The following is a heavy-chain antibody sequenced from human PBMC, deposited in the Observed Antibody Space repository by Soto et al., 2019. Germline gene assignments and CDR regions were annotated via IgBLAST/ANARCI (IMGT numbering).Heavy chain of an antibody. Sequence: PGGSLRLSCAASGFTFSGSAMRWVRQASGKGLEWVGRIRSKANSYATAYAASVKGRFTISRDDSKNTAYLQMNSLKTEDTAVYYCARGIGPPPKYYFDYWGQGTLVTVSS. CDR3: ARGIGPPPKYYFDY. CDR2: IRSKANSYAT. J-gene: IGHJ4*02. V-gene: IGHV3-73*01. D-gene: IGHD2-21*01. CDR1: GFTFSGSA.